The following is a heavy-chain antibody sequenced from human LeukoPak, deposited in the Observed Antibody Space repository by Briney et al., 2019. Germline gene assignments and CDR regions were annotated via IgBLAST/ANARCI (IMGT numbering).Heavy chain of an antibody. CDR2: ISGSGGST. CDR3: AKKNGDSSGDYLYYFDY. CDR1: GFTFSDYY. Sequence: PGGSLRLSCAASGFTFSDYYMSRIRQAPGKGLEWVSAISGSGGSTYYADSVKGRFTISRDYSKNTLYLQLNSLTAEDTAVYYCAKKNGDSSGDYLYYFDYWGQGTLVTVSS. D-gene: IGHD3-22*01. J-gene: IGHJ4*02. V-gene: IGHV3-23*01.